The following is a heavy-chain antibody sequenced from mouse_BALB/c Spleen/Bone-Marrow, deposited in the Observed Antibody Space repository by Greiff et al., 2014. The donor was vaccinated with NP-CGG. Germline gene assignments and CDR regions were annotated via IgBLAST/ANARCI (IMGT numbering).Heavy chain of an antibody. D-gene: IGHD2-4*01. CDR3: ARPFDYYFDV. V-gene: IGHV5-17*02. Sequence: EVQRVESGGGLVQPGGSRKLSCAASGFSFSSFGMHWVRQAPEKGLEWVAYISRDSSTIYYADTVKVRFTISRDNSKNTLCLQMTSLRSEDTAMYDCARPFDYYFDVWGAGTTVTVSS. CDR2: ISRDSSTI. J-gene: IGHJ1*01. CDR1: GFSFSSFG.